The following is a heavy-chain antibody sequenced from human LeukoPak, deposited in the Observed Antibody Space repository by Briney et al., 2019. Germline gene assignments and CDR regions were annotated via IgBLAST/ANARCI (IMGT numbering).Heavy chain of an antibody. CDR2: INAGNGNT. J-gene: IGHJ4*02. D-gene: IGHD5-24*01. Sequence: ASVKVSCKASGYTFTSYAMHWVRQAPGQRLEWMGWINAGNGNTKYSQKFQGRVTMTRDTSTSTVYMELSSLRSEDTAVYYCAREGGGDGYNYLDFDYWGQGTLVTVSS. V-gene: IGHV1-3*01. CDR3: AREGGGDGYNYLDFDY. CDR1: GYTFTSYA.